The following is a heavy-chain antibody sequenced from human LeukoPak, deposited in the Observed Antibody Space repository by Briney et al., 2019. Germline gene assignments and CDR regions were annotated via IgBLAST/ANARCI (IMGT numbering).Heavy chain of an antibody. CDR1: GFTFSRYA. CDR3: ANLAGYCSGGSCYG. V-gene: IGHV3-23*01. CDR2: ISGSAANT. Sequence: TGGSLRLSCAASGFTFSRYAMSWVRQAPGRGLEWVSGISGSAANTFYAGSVKGRFTISRDNSKSTLYLQLNNVSAEDTAIYYCANLAGYCSGGSCYGWGQGTLVTVSS. D-gene: IGHD2-15*01. J-gene: IGHJ4*02.